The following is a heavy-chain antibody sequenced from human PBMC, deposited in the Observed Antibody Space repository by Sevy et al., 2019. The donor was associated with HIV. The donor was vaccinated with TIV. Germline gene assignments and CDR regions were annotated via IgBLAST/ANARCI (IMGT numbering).Heavy chain of an antibody. CDR2: ISSSSGYI. CDR3: ARVYYYDSSGYYPPFDY. Sequence: GGSLRLSCAASGFTFSSYSMNWVRQAPGKGLEWVSSISSSSGYIYYADSVKGRFTISRDNAKNSLYLQMNSLRAEDTAVYYCARVYYYDSSGYYPPFDYWGQGTLVTVSS. J-gene: IGHJ4*02. CDR1: GFTFSSYS. V-gene: IGHV3-21*01. D-gene: IGHD3-22*01.